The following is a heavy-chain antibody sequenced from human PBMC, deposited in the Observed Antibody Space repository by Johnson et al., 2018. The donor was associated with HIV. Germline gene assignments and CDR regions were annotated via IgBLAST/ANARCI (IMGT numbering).Heavy chain of an antibody. D-gene: IGHD7-27*01. CDR1: GFTFSSYA. Sequence: VQLVESGGGVVQPGRSLRLSCAASGFTFSSYAMSWVRQAPGKGLEWVSVIYSGGSTYHADSVKGRFTISRDNSKNTLFLQMNSLTADDTAIYYCVRSPNWALGDIWGQGTMATVSS. CDR3: VRSPNWALGDI. CDR2: IYSGGST. J-gene: IGHJ3*02. V-gene: IGHV3-66*02.